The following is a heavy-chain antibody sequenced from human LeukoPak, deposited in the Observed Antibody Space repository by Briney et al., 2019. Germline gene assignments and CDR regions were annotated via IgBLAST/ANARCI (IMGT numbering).Heavy chain of an antibody. CDR2: IYYSGST. Sequence: SETLSLTCTVSGGSISSSSYYWSWIRQPPGKGLEWIGYIYYSGSTNYNPSLKSRVTISVDTSKNQFSLKLSSVTAADTAVYYCATVSGRRGWFDPWGQGTLVTVSS. V-gene: IGHV4-61*01. CDR3: ATVSGRRGWFDP. J-gene: IGHJ5*02. CDR1: GGSISSSSYY.